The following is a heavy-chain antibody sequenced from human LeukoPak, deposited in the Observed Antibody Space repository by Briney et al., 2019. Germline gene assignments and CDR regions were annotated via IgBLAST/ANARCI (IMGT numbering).Heavy chain of an antibody. D-gene: IGHD1-26*01. Sequence: SETLSLTCTVSGGSISSYYWSWIRQPPGKGLEWIGYIYCSGSTNYNPSLKSRVTISVDTSKNQFSLKLSSVTAADTAVYYCARQGVYRELPDYWGQGTLVTVSS. J-gene: IGHJ4*02. CDR1: GGSISSYY. CDR2: IYCSGST. V-gene: IGHV4-59*08. CDR3: ARQGVYRELPDY.